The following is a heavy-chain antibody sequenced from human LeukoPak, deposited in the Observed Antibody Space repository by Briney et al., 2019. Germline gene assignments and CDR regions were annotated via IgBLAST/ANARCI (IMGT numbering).Heavy chain of an antibody. CDR2: IYHSGST. V-gene: IGHV4-30-2*01. CDR3: ARGRPYGGWFDP. D-gene: IGHD3-10*01. CDR1: GGSISSDGYS. J-gene: IGHJ5*02. Sequence: PSQTLSLTCAVSGGSISSDGYSWSWIRQPPGKGLEWIGYIYHSGSTYSNPSLKSRVTISVDRSKNQFSLRLTSVTAADTAVYYCARGRPYGGWFDPWGQGTLVTVSS.